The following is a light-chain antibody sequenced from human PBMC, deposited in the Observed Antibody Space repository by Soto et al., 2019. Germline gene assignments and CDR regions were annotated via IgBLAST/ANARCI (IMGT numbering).Light chain of an antibody. V-gene: IGLV1-40*01. Sequence: QSVLTQPPSVSGAPGXRXTISCTGSSSNIGAGYDVHWYQQLPGTAPKLLIYGNSNRPSGVPDRFSGSKSGTSASLAITGLRAEDEADYYCQSYDSSLSGWVFGGGTKVTVL. J-gene: IGLJ3*02. CDR1: SSNIGAGYD. CDR3: QSYDSSLSGWV. CDR2: GNS.